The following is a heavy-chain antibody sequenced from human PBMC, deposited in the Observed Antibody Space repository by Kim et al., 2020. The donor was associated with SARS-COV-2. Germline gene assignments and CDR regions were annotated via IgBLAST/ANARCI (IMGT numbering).Heavy chain of an antibody. D-gene: IGHD2-15*01. CDR3: ARDRRYSLDY. V-gene: IGHV3-7*01. CDR2: IKEDGTEK. Sequence: GGSLRLSCVVSGFSFTTNWMSWVRQAPGKGLEWVAKIKEDGTEKYYGYSVEGRFTISRDNAKNSLYLQMNSLSAEDTAVYYCARDRRYSLDYWDQGTLVTVSS. J-gene: IGHJ4*02. CDR1: GFSFTTNW.